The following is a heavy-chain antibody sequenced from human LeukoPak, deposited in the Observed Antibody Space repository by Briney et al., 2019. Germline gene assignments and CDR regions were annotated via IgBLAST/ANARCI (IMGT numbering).Heavy chain of an antibody. Sequence: WGSLRLSCAASGFTFSSYWMHWVRQAPGKGPVWVSRINAHGISTNYADSVKGRFTISRDNDKNTVYLQMNSLSAEDTAMYYCTFSSYGDHIGVDAFDMWGQGTMVTVSS. V-gene: IGHV3-74*01. D-gene: IGHD4-17*01. CDR1: GFTFSSYW. CDR2: INAHGIST. J-gene: IGHJ3*02. CDR3: TFSSYGDHIGVDAFDM.